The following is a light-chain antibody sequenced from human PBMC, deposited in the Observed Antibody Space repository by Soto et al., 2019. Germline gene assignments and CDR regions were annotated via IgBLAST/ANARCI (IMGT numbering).Light chain of an antibody. CDR3: QHYGGSPKT. Sequence: IVMTQSRATLSVSPGERGTISCRASQSVSSSYLAWHQQKPGQAPILLIYGASIRATGIPDRFSGRASGTVFTLTISRLDPEHFAVYYCQHYGGSPKTFGQGTTVDIK. CDR2: GAS. J-gene: IGKJ1*01. V-gene: IGKV3-20*01. CDR1: QSVSSSY.